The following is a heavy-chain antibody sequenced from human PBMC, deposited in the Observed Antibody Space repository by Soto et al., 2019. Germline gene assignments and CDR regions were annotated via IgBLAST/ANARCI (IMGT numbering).Heavy chain of an antibody. Sequence: LRLSCAASGFTFSSYGMHWVRQAPGKGLEWVAVIWYDGSNKYYADSVKGRFTISRDNSKNTLYLQMNSLRAEDTAVYYCARETYSSRPFYYYYGMDVWGQGTTVTVSS. CDR3: ARETYSSRPFYYYYGMDV. CDR1: GFTFSSYG. J-gene: IGHJ6*02. V-gene: IGHV3-33*01. D-gene: IGHD6-13*01. CDR2: IWYDGSNK.